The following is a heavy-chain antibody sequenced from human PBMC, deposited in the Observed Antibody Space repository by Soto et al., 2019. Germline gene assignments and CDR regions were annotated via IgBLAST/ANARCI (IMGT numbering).Heavy chain of an antibody. D-gene: IGHD6-19*01. Sequence: GASVKVSCKASGYTFTSYGISWVRQAPGQGLEWMGWISAYNGNTNYAQKLQGRVTMTTDTSTSTAYMELRSLRSDDTAVYYCARSGYSSGWYMGDAFDIWGQGTMVTVSS. CDR1: GYTFTSYG. J-gene: IGHJ3*02. CDR2: ISAYNGNT. V-gene: IGHV1-18*01. CDR3: ARSGYSSGWYMGDAFDI.